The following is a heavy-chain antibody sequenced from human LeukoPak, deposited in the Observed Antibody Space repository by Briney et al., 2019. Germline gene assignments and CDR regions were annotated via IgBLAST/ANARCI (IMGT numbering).Heavy chain of an antibody. D-gene: IGHD6-6*01. Sequence: ASVKVSCKVSGYTLTELSTHWVRQAPGRGLEWMGGFDPEDGETIYAQKFQGRVTMTEDTSTDTAYMELSSLRSEDTAVYYCATLTSIAARGYYYYYMDVWGKGTTVTVSS. J-gene: IGHJ6*03. CDR2: FDPEDGET. CDR1: GYTLTELS. CDR3: ATLTSIAARGYYYYYMDV. V-gene: IGHV1-24*01.